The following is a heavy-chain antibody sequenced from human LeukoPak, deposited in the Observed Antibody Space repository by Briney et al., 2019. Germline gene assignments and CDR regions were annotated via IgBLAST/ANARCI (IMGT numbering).Heavy chain of an antibody. CDR3: ATETNGRHYDY. J-gene: IGHJ4*02. Sequence: RPGESLKISCTASGLTFSTSGFNWVRQAPGKGLEWVASIGPTGSDRYHADSIKGRFTISRDNANNFLYLQMNSLRAEDTAVYYCATETNGRHYDYWGQGTLLTVSS. CDR2: IGPTGSDR. CDR1: GLTFSTSG. V-gene: IGHV3-21*06. D-gene: IGHD1-14*01.